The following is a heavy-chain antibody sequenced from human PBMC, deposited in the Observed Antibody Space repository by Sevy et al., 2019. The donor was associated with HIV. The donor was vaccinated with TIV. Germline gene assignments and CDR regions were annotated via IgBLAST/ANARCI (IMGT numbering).Heavy chain of an antibody. Sequence: GGSLRLSCAASGFTVSSNYMSWVRQAPGKGLEWVSVIYSGGSTYYADSVKGRFTISKANSKNTRYLQMNSLRAEDTAVYYCARLPKFTMVRGVTPDLDVWGKGTTVTVSS. CDR2: IYSGGST. J-gene: IGHJ6*04. CDR1: GFTVSSNY. D-gene: IGHD3-10*01. CDR3: ARLPKFTMVRGVTPDLDV. V-gene: IGHV3-66*02.